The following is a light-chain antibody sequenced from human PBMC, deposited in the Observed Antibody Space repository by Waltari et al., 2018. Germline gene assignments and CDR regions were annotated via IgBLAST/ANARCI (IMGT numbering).Light chain of an antibody. CDR3: QSYDNSLSGVV. V-gene: IGLV1-40*01. Sequence: QSVLTQPPSVSGAPGQRVTISCTGNSSNIGAGYDVHWYQQLPETAPKLLIYTNKHRPSGVPYRFSGSKSGTSASLAITGLQAEDEAHYHCQSYDNSLSGVVFGGGTKLTVL. J-gene: IGLJ2*01. CDR2: TNK. CDR1: SSNIGAGYD.